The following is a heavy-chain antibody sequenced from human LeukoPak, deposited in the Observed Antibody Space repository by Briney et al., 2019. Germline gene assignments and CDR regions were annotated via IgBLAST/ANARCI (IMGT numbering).Heavy chain of an antibody. CDR1: GVTVSNNF. D-gene: IGHD6-19*01. V-gene: IGHV3-53*01. CDR3: ASWPGGWYGEDS. J-gene: IGHJ4*02. Sequence: PPGGSLILSCAASGVTVSNNFMSWVRQAPGKGLEWVSVIYGGGSTYYADSVKGRFTIPRDTSKNTLYLQMNSLRAEDTAVYYCASWPGGWYGEDSWGQGTLVTVSS. CDR2: IYGGGST.